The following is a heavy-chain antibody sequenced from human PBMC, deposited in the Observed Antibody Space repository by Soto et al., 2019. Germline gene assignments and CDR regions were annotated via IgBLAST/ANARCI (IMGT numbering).Heavy chain of an antibody. Sequence: EVQLVESGGGLVKPGGPLGLPFPAFGFPSTTYDMNWVAQAPGKGLEWVSSITTSSAYIYYEDSLKGRITISRDNAKNSLFLQMNSLRAEDTAVYYCVRSGTARLLRHSWFDTWGQGTLVTVSS. V-gene: IGHV3-21*01. J-gene: IGHJ5*02. CDR1: GFPSTTYD. CDR2: ITTSSAYI. CDR3: VRSGTARLLRHSWFDT. D-gene: IGHD2-21*01.